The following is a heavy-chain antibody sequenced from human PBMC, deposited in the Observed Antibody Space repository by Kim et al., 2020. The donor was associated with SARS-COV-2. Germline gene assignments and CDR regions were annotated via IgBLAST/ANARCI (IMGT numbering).Heavy chain of an antibody. CDR2: IYYSGST. V-gene: IGHV4-59*01. CDR3: ARGRRIQLWSGDYYYYGMDV. CDR1: GGSISSYY. J-gene: IGHJ6*02. Sequence: SETLSLTCTVSGGSISSYYWSWIRQPPGKGLEWIGYIYYSGSTNYNPSLKSRVTISVDTSKNQFSLKLSSVTAADTAVYYCARGRRIQLWSGDYYYYGMDVWGQGTTVTVSS. D-gene: IGHD5-18*01.